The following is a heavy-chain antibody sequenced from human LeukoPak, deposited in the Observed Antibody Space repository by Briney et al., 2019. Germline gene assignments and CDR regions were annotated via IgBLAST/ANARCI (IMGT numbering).Heavy chain of an antibody. CDR3: ASSGSYPTGDYYYYYMDV. D-gene: IGHD1-26*01. CDR2: IGAYNGNT. Sequence: ASVKVSCKASGYTFTSYGISWVRQAPGQGLEWMGWIGAYNGNTNYAQKLQGRVTMTTDTSTSTAYMELRSLRSDDTAVYYCASSGSYPTGDYYYYYMDVWGKGTTVTVSS. V-gene: IGHV1-18*01. CDR1: GYTFTSYG. J-gene: IGHJ6*03.